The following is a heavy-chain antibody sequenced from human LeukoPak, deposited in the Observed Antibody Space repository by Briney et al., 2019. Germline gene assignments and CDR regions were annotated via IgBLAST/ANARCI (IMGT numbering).Heavy chain of an antibody. CDR3: ARGTLWWLPDYFDY. CDR2: IKQDGSEK. Sequence: PGGSLRLSGAASGFTFSSYWMSWVRQAPGKGLEWVANIKQDGSEKYYVDSVKGRFTISRDNAKNSLYLQMNSLRAEDTAVYYCARGTLWWLPDYFDYWGQGTLVTVSS. V-gene: IGHV3-7*01. J-gene: IGHJ4*02. D-gene: IGHD5-12*01. CDR1: GFTFSSYW.